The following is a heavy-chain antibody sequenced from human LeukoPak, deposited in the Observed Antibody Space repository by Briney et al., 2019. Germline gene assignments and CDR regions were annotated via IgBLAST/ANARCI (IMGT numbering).Heavy chain of an antibody. CDR1: GGSIRSSYYY. V-gene: IGHV4-39*01. CDR2: IYYSGST. J-gene: IGHJ3*02. D-gene: IGHD2-2*01. CDR3: ARPLGCSSISCPYDAFDI. Sequence: PSETLSLTCTVSGGSIRSSYYYWGWIRQPPGKGLEWIGTIYYSGSTHYNPSLKSRVTISVDTSKNQFSLKLSSVTAADTAVYYCARPLGCSSISCPYDAFDIWGQGTMVTVPS.